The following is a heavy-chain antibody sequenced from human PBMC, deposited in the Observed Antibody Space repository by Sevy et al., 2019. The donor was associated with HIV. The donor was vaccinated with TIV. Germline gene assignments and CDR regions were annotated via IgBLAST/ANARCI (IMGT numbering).Heavy chain of an antibody. CDR2: INSDGSST. CDR1: GFTFSSYW. V-gene: IGHV3-74*01. CDR3: ARDRGWDCSSTSCYSTPLGIDV. Sequence: GGDLRLSCAASGFTFSSYWMHWVRQAPGKGLVWVSRINSDGSSTSYADSVKGRFTISRDNAKNTLYLQMNSLRAEDTAVYYCARDRGWDCSSTSCYSTPLGIDVWGQGTTVTVSS. J-gene: IGHJ6*02. D-gene: IGHD2-2*01.